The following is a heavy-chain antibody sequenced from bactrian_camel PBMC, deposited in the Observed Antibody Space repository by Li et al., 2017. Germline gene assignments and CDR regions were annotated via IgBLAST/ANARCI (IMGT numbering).Heavy chain of an antibody. CDR1: GFTFSSYA. Sequence: VQLVESGGGLVQPGGTLRLSCAASGFTFSSYAMSWVRQAPGKERELISRIFSDGSTYYADSMKGRFTISRDNVKHTLYLEMNNLKTEDTAICYCSKGYRTTSRGGQGTQVTVS. CDR3: SKGYRTTSR. V-gene: IGHV3S10*01. J-gene: IGHJ4*01. D-gene: IGHD3*01. CDR2: IFSDGST.